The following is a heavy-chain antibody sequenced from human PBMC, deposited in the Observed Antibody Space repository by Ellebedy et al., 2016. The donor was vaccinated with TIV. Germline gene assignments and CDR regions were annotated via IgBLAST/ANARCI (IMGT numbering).Heavy chain of an antibody. J-gene: IGHJ4*02. CDR3: ARDRNVGSSGCFGY. V-gene: IGHV1-69*13. Sequence: ASVKVSCKASGYTFTSYGISWVRQAPGQGLEWMGGIIPIFGTANYAQKFQGGVPITADESTSTAYMELSSLRSEDTAVYYCARDRNVGSSGCFGYWGQGTLVTVSS. CDR1: GYTFTSYG. D-gene: IGHD6-19*01. CDR2: IIPIFGTA.